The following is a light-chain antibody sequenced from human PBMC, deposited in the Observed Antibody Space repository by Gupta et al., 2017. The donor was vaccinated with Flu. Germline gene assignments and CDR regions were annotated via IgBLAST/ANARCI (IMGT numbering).Light chain of an antibody. CDR3: SSYTSSSTLV. V-gene: IGLV2-14*01. J-gene: IGLJ2*01. CDR1: ISDVVGYNY. CDR2: EVS. Sequence: SIPISCTGTISDVVGYNYVSWYQQHPGKAPKLMIYEVSNRPSGVSNRFSGSKSGNTASLTISGLQAEDEADYYCSSYTSSSTLVFGGGTKLTVL.